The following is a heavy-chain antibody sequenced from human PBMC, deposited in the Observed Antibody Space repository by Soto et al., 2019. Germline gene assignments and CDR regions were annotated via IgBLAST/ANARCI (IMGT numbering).Heavy chain of an antibody. Sequence: GGSLRLSCAASGLTISSNYMSWVRQAPGKGLEWVSIIYSGGNTYYADSVKGRFTISRDNSKNTLYLQMNSLRAEDTAVYYCAREPMAAAGMSWFDPWGQGTLVTVSS. CDR1: GLTISSNY. V-gene: IGHV3-53*01. CDR2: IYSGGNT. CDR3: AREPMAAAGMSWFDP. D-gene: IGHD6-13*01. J-gene: IGHJ5*02.